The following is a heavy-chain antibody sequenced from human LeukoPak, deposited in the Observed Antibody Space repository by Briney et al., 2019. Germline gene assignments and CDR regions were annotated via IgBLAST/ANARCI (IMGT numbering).Heavy chain of an antibody. CDR1: GYSFTSYW. CDR2: IYPGDSDT. Sequence: GESLKISCKGSGYSFTSYWIGWVRQMPGKGLEWMGIIYPGDSDTRYSPSFQGQVTISADKSISTAYLQWSSLKASDTAMYYCASNLGDGYYLTEYYFDYWGQGTLVTVSS. J-gene: IGHJ4*02. CDR3: ASNLGDGYYLTEYYFDY. V-gene: IGHV5-51*01. D-gene: IGHD3-22*01.